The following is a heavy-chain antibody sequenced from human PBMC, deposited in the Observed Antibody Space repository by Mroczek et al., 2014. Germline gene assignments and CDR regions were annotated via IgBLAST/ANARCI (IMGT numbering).Heavy chain of an antibody. Sequence: QVQLVQSGGGVVQPGRSLRLSCAASGFTFSRYAMHWVRQAPGKGLEWVSVFSYDGSNKYYADSVKGRFTISRDNSKNTLYLQMNSLRAEDTALYYCARSRIPAENFFDYWGQGTLVTVSS. CDR3: ARSRIPAENFFDY. V-gene: IGHV3-30-3*01. J-gene: IGHJ4*02. CDR1: GFTFSRYA. CDR2: FSYDGSNK. D-gene: IGHD2-2*01.